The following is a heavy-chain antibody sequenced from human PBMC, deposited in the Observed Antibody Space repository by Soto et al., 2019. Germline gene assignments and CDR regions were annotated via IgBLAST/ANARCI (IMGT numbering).Heavy chain of an antibody. CDR3: AKAGLYSSGWYPDY. Sequence: GGSLRLSCAASGFTFSSYAMSWVRQAPGKGLEWVSAISGSGGSTYYADSVKGRFTISRDNSKNTLYLQMNSLRAEDTAVYYCAKAGLYSSGWYPDYWGQGTLVTVSS. CDR1: GFTFSSYA. V-gene: IGHV3-23*01. D-gene: IGHD6-19*01. CDR2: ISGSGGST. J-gene: IGHJ4*02.